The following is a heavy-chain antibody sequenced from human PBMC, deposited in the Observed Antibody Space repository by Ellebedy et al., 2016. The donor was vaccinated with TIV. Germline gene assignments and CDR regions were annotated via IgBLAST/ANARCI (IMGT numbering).Heavy chain of an antibody. CDR2: INRGGNS. CDR1: GGSFSGYY. Sequence: SETLSLTXAVYGGSFSGYYWNWIRQPPGQGLEWIGEINRGGNSNYNPSLKSRVTMSVDTSKNQFSLKLTSVIAADTAVYYCARARGTEVWHYYYMDVWGKGTTVTVSS. CDR3: ARARGTEVWHYYYMDV. V-gene: IGHV4-34*01. J-gene: IGHJ6*03.